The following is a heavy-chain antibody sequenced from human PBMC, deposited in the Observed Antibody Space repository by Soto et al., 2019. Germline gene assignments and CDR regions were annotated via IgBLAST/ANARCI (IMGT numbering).Heavy chain of an antibody. CDR2: IWYDGSNK. CDR3: ARDPAISRSTSCLDY. D-gene: IGHD2-2*01. J-gene: IGHJ4*02. V-gene: IGHV3-33*01. Sequence: GGSLRLSCAASGFTFSSYGMHWVRQAPGKGLEWVAVIWYDGSNKYYADSVKGRFTISRDNSKNTLYLQMNSLRAEDTAVYYCARDPAISRSTSCLDYWGQGTLVTVSS. CDR1: GFTFSSYG.